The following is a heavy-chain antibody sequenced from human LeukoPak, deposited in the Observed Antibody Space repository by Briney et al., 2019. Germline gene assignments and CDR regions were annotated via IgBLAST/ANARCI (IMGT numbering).Heavy chain of an antibody. CDR1: GFTFSTYA. Sequence: GGSLRLSCAASGFTFSTYAMSWVRQAPGKGLEWVSVIYSGGSTYYADSVKGRFTISRDNSKNTLYLQMNNLRAEDTAVYYCARGFPVTTQEFDSWGQGTLVTVSS. CDR3: ARGFPVTTQEFDS. V-gene: IGHV3-53*01. D-gene: IGHD4-11*01. J-gene: IGHJ4*02. CDR2: IYSGGST.